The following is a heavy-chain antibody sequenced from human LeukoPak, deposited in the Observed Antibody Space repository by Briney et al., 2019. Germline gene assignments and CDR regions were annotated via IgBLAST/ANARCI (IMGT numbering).Heavy chain of an antibody. CDR2: INQAGVS. CDR3: ARGGGFGEPYSRN. CDR1: GASFSGNY. Sequence: SEAPSLTCAASGASFSGNYWTWIRQSPGKGLEWIGEINQAGVSNYNPSLKSRASISVDTSTNRFSLRISPMTAADTAVYYCARGGGFGEPYSRNWGQGTLVTVSS. D-gene: IGHD3-10*01. V-gene: IGHV4-34*01. J-gene: IGHJ4*02.